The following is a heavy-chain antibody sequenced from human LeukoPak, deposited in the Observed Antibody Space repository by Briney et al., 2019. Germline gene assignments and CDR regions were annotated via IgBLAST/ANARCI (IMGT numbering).Heavy chain of an antibody. J-gene: IGHJ3*02. Sequence: PSETLSLTCTVSGGSISNFYWSWIRQPPGKGLEWIGYIYYSGSTNYNPSLKSRVTISVDASKNQFSLKLSSVTAADTAVYYCATGGYQLLADAFDIWGQGTMVTVSS. CDR3: ATGGYQLLADAFDI. CDR2: IYYSGST. CDR1: GGSISNFY. D-gene: IGHD2-2*01. V-gene: IGHV4-59*01.